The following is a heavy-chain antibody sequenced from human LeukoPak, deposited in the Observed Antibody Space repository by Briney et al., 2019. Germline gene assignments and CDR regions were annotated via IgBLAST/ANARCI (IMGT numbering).Heavy chain of an antibody. D-gene: IGHD5-12*01. Sequence: PGRSLRLSCAASGFTFDDYAMHWVRQAPGKGLEWVSGISWNSGSIGYADSVKGRFTISRDNVKNSLYLQMNSLRAEDTALYYCAKDVGGYSGYGSGGNDYWGQGTLVTVSS. J-gene: IGHJ4*02. CDR2: ISWNSGSI. CDR3: AKDVGGYSGYGSGGNDY. V-gene: IGHV3-9*01. CDR1: GFTFDDYA.